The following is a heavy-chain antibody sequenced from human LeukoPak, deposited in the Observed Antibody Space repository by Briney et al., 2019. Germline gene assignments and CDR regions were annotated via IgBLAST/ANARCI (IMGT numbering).Heavy chain of an antibody. CDR3: ARLGKYSSSSGFGY. D-gene: IGHD6-6*01. J-gene: IGHJ4*02. CDR2: IYYSGST. V-gene: IGHV4-59*01. CDR1: GGSISSYY. Sequence: SETLSLTRTVSGGSISSYYWSWIRQPPGKGLEWIGYIYYSGSTNYNPSLKSRVTISVDTSKNQFSLKLSSVTAADTAVYYCARLGKYSSSSGFGYWGQGTLVTVSS.